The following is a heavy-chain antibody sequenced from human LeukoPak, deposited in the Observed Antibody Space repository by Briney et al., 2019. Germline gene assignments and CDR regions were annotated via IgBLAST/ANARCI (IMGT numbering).Heavy chain of an antibody. J-gene: IGHJ4*02. V-gene: IGHV3-64*01. CDR1: GFTFSSYA. D-gene: IGHD3-22*01. CDR3: ARGVHYDYDSSGYYIVAPPDY. CDR2: ISSNGGST. Sequence: GGSLRLSCAASGFTFSSYAMHWVRQAPGKGLEYVSAISSNGGSTYYANSVEGRFTISRDNSKNTLYLRMGSLRAEDMAVYYCARGVHYDYDSSGYYIVAPPDYWGQGTLVTVSS.